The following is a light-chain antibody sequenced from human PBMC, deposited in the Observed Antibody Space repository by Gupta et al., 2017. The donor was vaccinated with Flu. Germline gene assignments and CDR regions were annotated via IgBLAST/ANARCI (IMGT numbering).Light chain of an antibody. V-gene: IGKV1-5*03. J-gene: IGKJ4*01. CDR2: KAS. CDR1: QSISSW. Sequence: DIQMPQSPSPLSASVGDRVTITCRASQSISSWLAWYQQKPGKAPKLLIYKASSLESGVPSRFSGSGSGTEFTLTISSLQPDDFATYYCQQYNSYSLTFGGWTKVEIK. CDR3: QQYNSYSLT.